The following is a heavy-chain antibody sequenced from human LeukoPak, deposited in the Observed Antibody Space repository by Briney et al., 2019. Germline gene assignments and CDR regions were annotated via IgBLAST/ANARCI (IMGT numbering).Heavy chain of an antibody. Sequence: AGSLRLSCAASAFTVSSNYMSWVRQAPGKGLEGVSVIYSGGSTYYAESLNGRFTISRDNSKNTLYLQMNSLRAGDTTVYYCARSLTATPYYYYGMDVWGQGTTVTVSS. CDR1: AFTVSSNY. D-gene: IGHD2-21*02. CDR3: ARSLTATPYYYYGMDV. V-gene: IGHV3-53*01. CDR2: IYSGGST. J-gene: IGHJ6*02.